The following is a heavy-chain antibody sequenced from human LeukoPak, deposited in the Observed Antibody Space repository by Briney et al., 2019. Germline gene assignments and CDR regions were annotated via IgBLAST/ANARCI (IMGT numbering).Heavy chain of an antibody. Sequence: QPGGSLRLSCAASGFTFSTYAMSWVRQAPGKGLEWVSAISGSGGSTYYADSVKGRFTISRDNPKNTLYLQMNSLRAEDTAVYYCAKDCPWPGSYYFDYWGQGTLVTVSS. CDR3: AKDCPWPGSYYFDY. CDR1: GFTFSTYA. D-gene: IGHD3-16*02. J-gene: IGHJ4*02. V-gene: IGHV3-23*01. CDR2: ISGSGGST.